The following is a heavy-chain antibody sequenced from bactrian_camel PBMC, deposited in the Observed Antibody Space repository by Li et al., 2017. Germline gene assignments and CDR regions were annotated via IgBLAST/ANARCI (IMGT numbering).Heavy chain of an antibody. CDR1: GFRFNITA. V-gene: IGHV3S40*01. Sequence: VQLVESGGGSVQAGGSLRLSCTTSGFRFNITAMSWARQAPGKELEWVSGINSGGGSTYYLDSVKGRFTISRDNAKNTLYLQLNNLQPEDTAMYYCAVLSQFNHCRGVLVGIWQQYASWGQGTQVTVS. CDR3: AVLSQFNHCRGVLVGIWQQYAS. D-gene: IGHD5*01. J-gene: IGHJ4*01. CDR2: INSGGGST.